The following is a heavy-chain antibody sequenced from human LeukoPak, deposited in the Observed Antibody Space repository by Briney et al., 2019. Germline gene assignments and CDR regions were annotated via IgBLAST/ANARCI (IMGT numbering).Heavy chain of an antibody. CDR3: AKSFDFWSGSIDY. J-gene: IGHJ4*02. V-gene: IGHV3-30*18. D-gene: IGHD3-3*01. CDR2: ISYDGSNK. Sequence: SGGSLRLSCAASGFTFSSYGMHWVRQAPGKGLEWVAVISYDGSNKFYADSVKGRFTISRDNSKNTLYLQMNSLRAEDTAVYYCAKSFDFWSGSIDYWGQGTLVTVSS. CDR1: GFTFSSYG.